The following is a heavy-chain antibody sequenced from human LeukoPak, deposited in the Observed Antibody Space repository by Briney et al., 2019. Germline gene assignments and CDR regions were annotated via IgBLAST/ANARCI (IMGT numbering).Heavy chain of an antibody. V-gene: IGHV3-53*01. Sequence: PGGSLRLSCAASGFTVSSNYMSWVRQAPGKGLEWVSVIYSGGSTYYADSVKGRFTSSRDNSKNTLYLQMNSLRAEDTAVYYCARVGYGDYGVYYYMDVWGKGTTVTVSS. D-gene: IGHD4-17*01. CDR1: GFTVSSNY. J-gene: IGHJ6*03. CDR2: IYSGGST. CDR3: ARVGYGDYGVYYYMDV.